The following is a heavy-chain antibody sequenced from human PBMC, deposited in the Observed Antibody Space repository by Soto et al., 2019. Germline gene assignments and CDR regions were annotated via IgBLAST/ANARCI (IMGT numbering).Heavy chain of an antibody. CDR2: IYYSGST. Sequence: SETLSLTCTVSGGSISGSSYYWGWIRQPPGKGLEWIGSIYYSGSTYYNPSLKSRVTISVDTSKNQFSLKLSSVTAADTAVYYCARKVAFEYQMNYFDYWGQGTLVTVSS. D-gene: IGHD2-2*01. CDR1: GGSISGSSYY. V-gene: IGHV4-39*01. J-gene: IGHJ4*02. CDR3: ARKVAFEYQMNYFDY.